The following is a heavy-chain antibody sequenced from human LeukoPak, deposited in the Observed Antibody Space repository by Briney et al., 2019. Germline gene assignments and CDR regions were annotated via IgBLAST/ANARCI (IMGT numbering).Heavy chain of an antibody. D-gene: IGHD2-15*01. V-gene: IGHV5-51*01. CDR1: GYSFTTYW. CDR3: AGRGCSGSICYDY. J-gene: IGHJ4*02. Sequence: GESLKISCKGSGYSFTTYWIGWVRQMPGKGLEWMGIIYPGDSDTRYSPSFQGQVTISVDKSISTAYLQWSSLKASDTAMYYCAGRGCSGSICYDYWGQGTLVTVSS. CDR2: IYPGDSDT.